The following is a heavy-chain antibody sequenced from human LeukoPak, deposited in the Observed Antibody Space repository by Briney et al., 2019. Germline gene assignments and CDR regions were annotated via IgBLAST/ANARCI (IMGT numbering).Heavy chain of an antibody. CDR2: ITPILGIA. CDR1: GGTFSSHA. Sequence: SVKVSCKASGGTFSSHAISWVRQAPGQGLEWTGRITPILGIANYAQKFQGRVTITADKSTSTAYMELSSLRSEDTAVYYCARDQSVVVPAALKSNWFDPWGQGTLVTVSS. CDR3: ARDQSVVVPAALKSNWFDP. V-gene: IGHV1-69*04. D-gene: IGHD2-2*01. J-gene: IGHJ5*02.